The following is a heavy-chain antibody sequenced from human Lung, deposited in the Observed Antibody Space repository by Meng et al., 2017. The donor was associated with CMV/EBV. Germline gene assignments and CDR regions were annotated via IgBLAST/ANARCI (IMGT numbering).Heavy chain of an antibody. CDR2: INTDNGDT. V-gene: IGHV1-3*04. D-gene: IGHD2-8*01. Sequence: SVKISCKASGYTFTSYPMHGVRQAPGQSLEWMGWINTDNGDTRFSQHLQGRVTISTDTSATTAYMELSSLRLDDTAIYYCATNAFDYWGQGTLVTVSS. CDR3: ATNAFDY. J-gene: IGHJ4*02. CDR1: GYTFTSYP.